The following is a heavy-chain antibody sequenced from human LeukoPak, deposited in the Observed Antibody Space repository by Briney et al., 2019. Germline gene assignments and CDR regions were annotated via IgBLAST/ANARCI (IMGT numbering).Heavy chain of an antibody. CDR3: ARDLARYCSSTSCYTVPDY. CDR2: ITWNSDTI. CDR1: GFTFDDYV. V-gene: IGHV3-9*01. D-gene: IGHD2-2*02. Sequence: GGSLRLSCAASGFTFDDYVMHWVRQAPGKGLEWVSGITWNSDTIAYADSVKGRFTISRDNAKNSLYLQMNSLRAEDTAVYYCARDLARYCSSTSCYTVPDYWGQGTLVTVSS. J-gene: IGHJ4*02.